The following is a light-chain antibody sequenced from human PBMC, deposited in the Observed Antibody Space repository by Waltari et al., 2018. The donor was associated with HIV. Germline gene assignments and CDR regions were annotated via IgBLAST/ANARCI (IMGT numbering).Light chain of an antibody. CDR1: SSNIGSNT. Sequence: QSVLTQPPSASGTPGQRVTIPCSGSSSNIGSNTVRWYRQPPGTAPKLLMYNNNQRPSGVPDRFSGSKSGTSASLAISGLQSEDEANYYCAAWDDSLNGVVFGGGTKLTVL. CDR2: NNN. V-gene: IGLV1-44*01. J-gene: IGLJ2*01. CDR3: AAWDDSLNGVV.